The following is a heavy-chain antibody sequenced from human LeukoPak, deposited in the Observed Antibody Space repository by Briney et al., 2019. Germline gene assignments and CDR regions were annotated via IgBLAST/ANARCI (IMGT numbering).Heavy chain of an antibody. CDR2: ISNSGSST. Sequence: QSGGSLRLSCAASGFTFSTYAMSWVRQAPGKGLDWVSAISNSGSSTYYADYVKGRFTISRDSSKNTVYLQMNSLRADDTAVYYCAKGSSPSRPYYFDNWGQGTLVTVSS. CDR3: AKGSSPSRPYYFDN. J-gene: IGHJ4*02. D-gene: IGHD3-10*01. V-gene: IGHV3-23*01. CDR1: GFTFSTYA.